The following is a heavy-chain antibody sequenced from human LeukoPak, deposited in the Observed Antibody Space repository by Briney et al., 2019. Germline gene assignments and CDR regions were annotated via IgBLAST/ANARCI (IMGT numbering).Heavy chain of an antibody. Sequence: PSETLSLTCAVYGGSFSGYYWSWIRQPPGEGLEWIGEINHSGSTNYNPSLKSRVTISVDTSKNQFSLKLSSVTAADTAVYYCARQVTMVRGVTLNWFDPWGQGTLVTVSS. CDR2: INHSGST. CDR3: ARQVTMVRGVTLNWFDP. J-gene: IGHJ5*02. V-gene: IGHV4-34*01. CDR1: GGSFSGYY. D-gene: IGHD3-10*01.